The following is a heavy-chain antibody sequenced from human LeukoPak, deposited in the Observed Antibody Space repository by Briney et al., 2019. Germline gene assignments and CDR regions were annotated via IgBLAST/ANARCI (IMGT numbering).Heavy chain of an antibody. V-gene: IGHV3-30*18. Sequence: GRSLRLSCAASGFTFSSYGMHWVRQAPGKGLEWVAVISYDGSNKYYADSVKGRFTISRDNSKITLYLQMNSLRAEDTAVYYCAKATAAYYYYGMDVWGKGTTVTVSS. CDR2: ISYDGSNK. D-gene: IGHD2-2*01. CDR3: AKATAAYYYYGMDV. CDR1: GFTFSSYG. J-gene: IGHJ6*04.